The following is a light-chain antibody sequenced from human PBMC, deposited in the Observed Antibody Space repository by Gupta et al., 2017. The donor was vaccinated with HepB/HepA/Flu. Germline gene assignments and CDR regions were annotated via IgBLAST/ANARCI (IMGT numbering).Light chain of an antibody. V-gene: IGKV3-11*01. Sequence: IVLTLSPATLSFSPGERATLSCRASQSVSSSLAWYQQKPGQAPRLLIYDESDRATGIQARLSGSGSGTDFTLTISSLEPEDFAIYYCQQPNSWPLINFGKGTRLQIE. CDR1: QSVSSS. CDR3: QQPNSWPLIN. J-gene: IGKJ5*01. CDR2: DES.